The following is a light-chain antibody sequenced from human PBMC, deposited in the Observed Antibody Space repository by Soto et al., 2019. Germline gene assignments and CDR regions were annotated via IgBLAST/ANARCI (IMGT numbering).Light chain of an antibody. V-gene: IGLV2-14*01. Sequence: QSALTQPASVSGSPGQSITISCPGTSSDVGRYDYVSWYQQHPGKAPKLLVYEVRNRPSGVSDRFSGSKSGKTASLTIFGPQAEDEADYYCSSYTTSTTQVFGGGTKLTVL. CDR3: SSYTTSTTQV. CDR1: SSDVGRYDY. CDR2: EVR. J-gene: IGLJ2*01.